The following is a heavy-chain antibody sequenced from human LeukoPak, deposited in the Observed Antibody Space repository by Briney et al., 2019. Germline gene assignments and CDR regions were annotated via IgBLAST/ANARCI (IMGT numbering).Heavy chain of an antibody. D-gene: IGHD6-6*01. CDR1: GGSISSYY. CDR3: AKNVYTNSWAHFFDY. V-gene: IGHV4-4*07. Sequence: SETLSLTCTVSGGSISSYYWSWIRQPAGKGLEWIGRIYTSGSSSYNPSLKSRVTMSVDTSKNQFSLKLSSVTAADTAVYYCAKNVYTNSWAHFFDYWGQGTLVTVSS. J-gene: IGHJ4*02. CDR2: IYTSGSS.